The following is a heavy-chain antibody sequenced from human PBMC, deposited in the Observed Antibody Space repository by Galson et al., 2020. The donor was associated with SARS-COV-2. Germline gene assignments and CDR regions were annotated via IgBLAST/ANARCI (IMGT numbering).Heavy chain of an antibody. CDR2: ISGYNGDT. V-gene: IGHV1-18*01. Sequence: ASVKVSCKASGYLFMGYGISWVRQAPGQGLEWMGWISGYNGDTNYGQKFQGRLTMTTDTGTSTAYMELRSLRYDDTAIDYCARDVKDGMDVWGQGTTVTVSS. CDR3: ARDVKDGMDV. J-gene: IGHJ6*02. CDR1: GYLFMGYG.